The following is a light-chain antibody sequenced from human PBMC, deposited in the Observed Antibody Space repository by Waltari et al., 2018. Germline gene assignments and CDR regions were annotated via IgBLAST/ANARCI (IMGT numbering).Light chain of an antibody. CDR1: RPNIGAGHG. V-gene: IGLV1-40*01. Sequence: QSVLTQPPSVSGAPGQGVPISCPGRRPNIGAGHGGHWYQQLPGTAPKLLIYGNSNRPSGVPDRFSGSKSGTSASLAITGLQAEDEADYYCQSYDSSLRRVFGGGTKLTVL. CDR2: GNS. J-gene: IGLJ3*02. CDR3: QSYDSSLRRV.